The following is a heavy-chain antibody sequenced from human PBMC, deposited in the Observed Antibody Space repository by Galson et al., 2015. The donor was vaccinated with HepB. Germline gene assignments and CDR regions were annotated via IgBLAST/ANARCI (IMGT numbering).Heavy chain of an antibody. CDR3: ARATHNDFWDGYYPTHFYYGLDV. CDR2: INPSGGYT. CDR1: GYTFTRHY. Sequence: SVKVSCKASGYTFTRHYIHWVRQAPGQGLEWMGIINPSGGYTTYAQKFYVDSVRDRFTISRDNSKNILYLQIHVLRVEDTAVYYCARATHNDFWDGYYPTHFYYGLDVWGQGTAVTVSS. J-gene: IGHJ6*02. D-gene: IGHD3-3*01. V-gene: IGHV1-46*01.